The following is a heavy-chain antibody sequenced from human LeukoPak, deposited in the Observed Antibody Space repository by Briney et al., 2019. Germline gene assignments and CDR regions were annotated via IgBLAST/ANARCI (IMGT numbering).Heavy chain of an antibody. J-gene: IGHJ4*02. D-gene: IGHD6-13*01. Sequence: GGSLRLSCAASGFTFSDYYMSWIRQAPGKGLEWVSSISSSSSYIYYADSVKGRFTISRDNAKNSLYLQMNSLRAEDTAVYYCARGSIAAAGSLDYWGQGTLVTVSS. CDR2: ISSSSSYI. CDR3: ARGSIAAAGSLDY. V-gene: IGHV3-11*06. CDR1: GFTFSDYY.